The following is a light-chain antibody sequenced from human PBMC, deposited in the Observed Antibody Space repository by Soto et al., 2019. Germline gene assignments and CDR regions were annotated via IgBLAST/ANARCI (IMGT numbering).Light chain of an antibody. CDR3: LQDNNYPWT. CDR2: GAS. V-gene: IGKV1-6*01. J-gene: IGKJ1*01. CDR1: QAIRND. Sequence: AIQMTQSPSSLSASVGDRVTISCRASQAIRNDLGWYQQKPGKAPNLLIYGASSLESGVPSRFSGSVSGTDFTLTISSLQPEDFATYYCLQDNNYPWTFGQGTKVEI.